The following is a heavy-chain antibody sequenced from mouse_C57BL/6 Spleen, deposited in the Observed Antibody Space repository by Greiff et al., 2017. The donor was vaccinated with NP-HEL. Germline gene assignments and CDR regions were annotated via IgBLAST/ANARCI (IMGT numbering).Heavy chain of an antibody. CDR2: IDPSDSET. V-gene: IGHV1-52*01. Sequence: QVQLQQPGAELVRPGSSVKLSCKASGYTFTSYWMHWVKQRPIQGLEWIGNIDPSDSETHYNQKFKDKATLTVDKSSSTAYMQLSSLTSEDSAVYSCAKGLYYYGSYAMDYWGQGTSVTVSS. J-gene: IGHJ4*01. D-gene: IGHD1-1*01. CDR1: GYTFTSYW. CDR3: AKGLYYYGSYAMDY.